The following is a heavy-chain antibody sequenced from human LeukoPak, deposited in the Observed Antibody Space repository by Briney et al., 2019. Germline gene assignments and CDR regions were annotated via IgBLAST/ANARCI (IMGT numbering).Heavy chain of an antibody. J-gene: IGHJ4*02. D-gene: IGHD6-13*01. Sequence: PGGSLRLSCTASGFTFGDYAMSWVRQAPGKGLEWVGFIRSKAYGGTTEYAASVKGRFTISRDDSKSLAYLQMNSLKTEDTAVYYCTRAAAGTCFDYWGQGTLVTVSS. V-gene: IGHV3-49*04. CDR3: TRAAAGTCFDY. CDR2: IRSKAYGGTT. CDR1: GFTFGDYA.